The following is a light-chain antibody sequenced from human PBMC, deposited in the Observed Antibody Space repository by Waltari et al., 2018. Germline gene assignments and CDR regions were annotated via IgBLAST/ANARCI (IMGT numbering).Light chain of an antibody. J-gene: IGKJ4*01. CDR2: EAS. V-gene: IGKV3-11*01. Sequence: EIVLTQSPATLSLSPGDGATLSCRASQNINSYLVWYQQKPGQAPRLLIYEASNRATGVPDRFSGSGSGTDFTLTISTLEPEDFALYYCHQRSNWPLTFGGGTKLEIK. CDR3: HQRSNWPLT. CDR1: QNINSY.